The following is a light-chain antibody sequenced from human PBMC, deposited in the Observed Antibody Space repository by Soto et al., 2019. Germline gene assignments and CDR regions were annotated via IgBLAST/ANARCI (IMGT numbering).Light chain of an antibody. Sequence: QSVLTQPASVSGSPGQSIAISCTGTSSDMGAYNYVSWYQQHPGKAPKLMIYEVSYRPSGVSNRFSGSKSGNTASLTISGLQADDEADYYCSSFTSSITLVFGGGTKLTVL. J-gene: IGLJ2*01. CDR1: SSDMGAYNY. V-gene: IGLV2-14*01. CDR2: EVS. CDR3: SSFTSSITLV.